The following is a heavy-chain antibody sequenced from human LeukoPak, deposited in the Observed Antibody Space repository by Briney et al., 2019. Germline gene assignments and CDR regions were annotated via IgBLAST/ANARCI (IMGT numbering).Heavy chain of an antibody. CDR2: ISGSGGST. V-gene: IGHV3-23*01. Sequence: GGSLRLSCAASGFTFSSYEMNWVRQAPGKGLEWVSAISGSGGSTYYADSVKGRFTISRDNSKNTLYLQMNSLRAEDTAVYYCAKAFPVGYYMDVWGKGTTVTVSS. D-gene: IGHD2/OR15-2a*01. CDR1: GFTFSSYE. CDR3: AKAFPVGYYMDV. J-gene: IGHJ6*03.